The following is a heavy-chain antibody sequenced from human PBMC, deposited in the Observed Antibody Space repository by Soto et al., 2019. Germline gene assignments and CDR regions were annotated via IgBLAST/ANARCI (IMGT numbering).Heavy chain of an antibody. CDR3: ARHGDDYGDYEGLDY. D-gene: IGHD4-17*01. CDR1: GGSISSSSYY. J-gene: IGHJ4*02. Sequence: PSETLSLTCTVSGGSISSSSYYWGWIRQPPGKGLEWIGSIYYSGSTYYNPSLKSRVTISVDTSKNQFSLKLSSVTAADTAVYYCARHGDDYGDYEGLDYWGQGTLVTVSS. V-gene: IGHV4-39*01. CDR2: IYYSGST.